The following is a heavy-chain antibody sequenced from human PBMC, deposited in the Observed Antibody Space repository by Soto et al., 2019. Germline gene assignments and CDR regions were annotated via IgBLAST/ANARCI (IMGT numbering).Heavy chain of an antibody. Sequence: SETLSLTCAVYGGSFSGYYWSWIRQPPGKGLEWIGEINHSGSTNYNPSLKSRVTISVDTSKNQFSLKLSSVTAADTAVYYCARAQSLPASKFDPWGQGTLVNSPQ. CDR1: GGSFSGYY. D-gene: IGHD2-2*01. V-gene: IGHV4-34*01. J-gene: IGHJ5*02. CDR2: INHSGST. CDR3: ARAQSLPASKFDP.